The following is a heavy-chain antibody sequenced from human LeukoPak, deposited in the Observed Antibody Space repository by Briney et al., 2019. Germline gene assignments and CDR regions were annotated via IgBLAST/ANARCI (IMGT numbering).Heavy chain of an antibody. Sequence: GGSLRLSCAASGFTFSSYAMSWIRQAPGKGLEWVSYISSSGSTIYYADSVKGRFTISRDNAKNSLYLQMNSLRAEDTAVYYCARVKYYDSSGYPLWGQGTLVTVSS. CDR2: ISSSGSTI. D-gene: IGHD3-22*01. CDR1: GFTFSSYA. J-gene: IGHJ4*02. CDR3: ARVKYYDSSGYPL. V-gene: IGHV3-11*01.